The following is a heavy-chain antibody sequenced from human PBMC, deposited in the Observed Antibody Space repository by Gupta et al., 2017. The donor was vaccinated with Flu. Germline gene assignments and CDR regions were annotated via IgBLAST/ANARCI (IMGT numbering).Heavy chain of an antibody. V-gene: IGHV6-1*01. CDR3: VRCSRRNVDPTVSFDH. Sequence: WSWSRHRQSRGIEVEGSAFIDSSGAKHYSISLQTRISIYTDTSKDQFSLKLNSMPPADTAVYYCVRCSRRNVDPTVSFDHWGQGTLVTVSP. J-gene: IGHJ4*02. CDR2: AFIDSSGAK. D-gene: IGHD4-17*01.